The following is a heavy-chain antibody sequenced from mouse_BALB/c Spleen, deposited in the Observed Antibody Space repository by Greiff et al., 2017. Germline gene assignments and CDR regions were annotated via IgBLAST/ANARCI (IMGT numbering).Heavy chain of an antibody. J-gene: IGHJ1*01. V-gene: IGHV1-54*01. D-gene: IGHD1-1*01. CDR1: GYAFTNYL. Sequence: QVQLQQSGAELVRPGTSVKVSCKASGYAFTNYLIEWVKQRPGQGLEWIGVINPGSGGTNYNEKFKGKATLTADKSSSTAYMQLSSLTSDDSAVYFCARGDYGSSLYWYFDGWGAGTTVTVSS. CDR2: INPGSGGT. CDR3: ARGDYGSSLYWYFDG.